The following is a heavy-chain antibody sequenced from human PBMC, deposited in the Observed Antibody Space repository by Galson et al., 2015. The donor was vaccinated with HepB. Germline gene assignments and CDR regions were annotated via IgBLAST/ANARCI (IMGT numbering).Heavy chain of an antibody. D-gene: IGHD2/OR15-2a*01. CDR2: ISGSGAST. V-gene: IGHV3-23*01. J-gene: IGHJ4*02. CDR3: AKDRDKFKLWSRCFDY. CDR1: GFTFGRYA. Sequence: SLRLSCAASGFTFGRYAMSWVRQAPGKGLDWVSSISGSGASTYYADSVKGRFTISRDNSKNTLYLQMNSLRAEDTAVYYCAKDRDKFKLWSRCFDYWGQGTLVTVSS.